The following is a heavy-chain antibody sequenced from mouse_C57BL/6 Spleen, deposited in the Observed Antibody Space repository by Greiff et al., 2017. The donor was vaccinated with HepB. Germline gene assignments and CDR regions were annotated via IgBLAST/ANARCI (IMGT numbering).Heavy chain of an antibody. Sequence: VQLQQPGAELVMPGASVKLSCKASGYTFTSYWMHWVKQRPGQGLEWIGEIDPSDSYTNYNQKFKGKSTLTVDKSSSTAYMQLSSLTSEDSAVYYCARGYGYDVGFAYWGQGTLVTVSA. J-gene: IGHJ3*01. V-gene: IGHV1-69*01. CDR3: ARGYGYDVGFAY. CDR1: GYTFTSYW. CDR2: IDPSDSYT. D-gene: IGHD2-2*01.